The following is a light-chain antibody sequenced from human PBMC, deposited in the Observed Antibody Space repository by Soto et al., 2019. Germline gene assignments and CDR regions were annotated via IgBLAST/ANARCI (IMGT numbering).Light chain of an antibody. Sequence: AIQMTQSPSSLSASVGDIVTITCRASQGMTNDLVWCQQKPGEAPKILIYAASTLQSGVPSRFSGSRSGKDFTLTISSLQPEDCATYCCLQESTFPRTFGQGTKVE. J-gene: IGKJ1*01. CDR1: QGMTND. V-gene: IGKV1-6*01. CDR3: LQESTFPRT. CDR2: AAS.